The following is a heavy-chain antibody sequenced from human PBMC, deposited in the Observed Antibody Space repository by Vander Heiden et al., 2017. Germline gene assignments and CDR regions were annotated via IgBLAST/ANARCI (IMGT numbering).Heavy chain of an antibody. CDR2: ISGSGGST. D-gene: IGHD3-22*01. J-gene: IGHJ4*02. V-gene: IGHV3-23*01. CDR1: GFTFSSYA. CDR3: AKDLDSSGYYLVGGDY. Sequence: EVQLLESGGGLVQPGGSLRLSCAASGFTFSSYAMSWVRQAPGKGLEWVSAISGSGGSTYYADSVKGRFTISRDNSKNTLDLKMNSLRAEETAVYYCAKDLDSSGYYLVGGDYWGQGTLVTVSS.